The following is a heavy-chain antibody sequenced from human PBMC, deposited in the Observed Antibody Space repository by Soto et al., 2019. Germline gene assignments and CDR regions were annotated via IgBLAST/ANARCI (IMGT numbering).Heavy chain of an antibody. CDR2: IYYSGSP. V-gene: IGHV4-31*03. CDR3: AREGMSDYQNWFDP. Sequence: QVQLQESGPGLVKPSQTLSLTCTVSGGSISRGGYYWSWIRQHQGKGLAWIGYIYYSGSPYYNPSLKSRVTISVDTSKNQFSLKLSSVTAADTAVYYCAREGMSDYQNWFDPCGQGTLVTVSS. J-gene: IGHJ5*02. CDR1: GGSISRGGYY. D-gene: IGHD4-17*01.